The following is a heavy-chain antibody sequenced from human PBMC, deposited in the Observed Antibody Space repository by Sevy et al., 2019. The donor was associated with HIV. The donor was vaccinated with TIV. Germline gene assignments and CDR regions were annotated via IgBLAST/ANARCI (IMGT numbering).Heavy chain of an antibody. CDR3: ARVDTAMVTS. V-gene: IGHV3-21*01. CDR1: GFTFSSYS. J-gene: IGHJ4*02. D-gene: IGHD5-18*01. CDR2: ISSSSSYI. Sequence: GGSLRLSCAASGFTFSSYSMNWVRQAPGKGLEWVSSISSSSSYIYYTDSVKGRFTISRDNAKNSLYLQMNSLRAEDTAVYYCARVDTAMVTSWGQGTLVTVSS.